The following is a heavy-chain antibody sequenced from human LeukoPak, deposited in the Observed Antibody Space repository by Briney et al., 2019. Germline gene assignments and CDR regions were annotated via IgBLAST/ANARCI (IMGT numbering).Heavy chain of an antibody. D-gene: IGHD3-10*01. V-gene: IGHV4-34*01. Sequence: PSETLSLTCAVYGGSFSTYYWSWVRQPPGSGLEWIGEINHSGSINYNSSLKSRVTVSIDTSKNQFSLKLSSLTAADTAIYFCARHGLGRGVYITRQYNYYMDVWGTGTTVTVSS. CDR3: ARHGLGRGVYITRQYNYYMDV. CDR2: INHSGSI. J-gene: IGHJ6*04. CDR1: GGSFSTYY.